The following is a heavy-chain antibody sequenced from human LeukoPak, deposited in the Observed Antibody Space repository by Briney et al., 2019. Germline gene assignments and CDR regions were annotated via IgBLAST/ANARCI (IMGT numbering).Heavy chain of an antibody. V-gene: IGHV3-23*01. D-gene: IGHD5-12*01. J-gene: IGHJ4*02. CDR2: ISGSGGST. Sequence: PGGSLRLSCAASGFTFSSYAMSWVRQAPGKGLEWVSAISGSGGSTYYADSVKGRFTISRDNSKNTLYLQMNSLRAEDTAAYYCAKNVGGYSGYDTRYFDYWGQGTLVTVSS. CDR3: AKNVGGYSGYDTRYFDY. CDR1: GFTFSSYA.